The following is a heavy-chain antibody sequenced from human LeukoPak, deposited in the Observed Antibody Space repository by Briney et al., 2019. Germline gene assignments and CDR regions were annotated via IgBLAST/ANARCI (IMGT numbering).Heavy chain of an antibody. CDR2: IYPGDSDT. V-gene: IGHV5-51*01. J-gene: IGHJ1*01. CDR3: ARHVGPSDQYFQH. CDR1: GYSFTSYW. Sequence: GESLKISCKGSGYSFTSYWIGWVRQMPGKGLEWMGIIYPGDSDTRYSPSFQGQVTVSADKSISTAYLQWSSLKASDTAMYYCARHVGPSDQYFQHWGQGTLVTVSS. D-gene: IGHD2-21*02.